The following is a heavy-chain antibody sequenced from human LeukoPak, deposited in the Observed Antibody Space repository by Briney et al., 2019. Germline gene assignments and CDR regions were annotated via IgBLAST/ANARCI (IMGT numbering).Heavy chain of an antibody. CDR2: ISSRSSYI. CDR1: GFTLSSYS. Sequence: GGSLRLSCAASGFTLSSYSMNWVRQAPGKGLEWVSYISSRSSYIYYADSVKGRFTISRDNAKNSLYLQMNSLRAEDTAVYYCARDYGGSADPRNFDYWGQGTLVTVSS. CDR3: ARDYGGSADPRNFDY. J-gene: IGHJ4*02. V-gene: IGHV3-21*01. D-gene: IGHD6-19*01.